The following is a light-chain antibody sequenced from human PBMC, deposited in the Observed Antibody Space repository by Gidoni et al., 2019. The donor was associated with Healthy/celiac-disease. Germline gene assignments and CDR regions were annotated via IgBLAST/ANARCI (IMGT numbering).Light chain of an antibody. CDR2: KAS. CDR1: QSISSW. Sequence: DIQMTQSPSTLSASVGDRVTITCRASQSISSWLAWYQQKPGKAPKLLIYKASSLESGVPSRCSGSGSGTEFTLTISSLQPDDFATYYCQQYNSYLYTCGQGTKLEIK. V-gene: IGKV1-5*03. J-gene: IGKJ2*01. CDR3: QQYNSYLYT.